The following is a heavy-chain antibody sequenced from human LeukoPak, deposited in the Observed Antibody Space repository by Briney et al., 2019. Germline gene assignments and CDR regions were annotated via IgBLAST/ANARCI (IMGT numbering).Heavy chain of an antibody. J-gene: IGHJ4*02. D-gene: IGHD6-6*01. CDR3: AKDFYSSSSFFDY. CDR1: GFTFDDYA. Sequence: SGGSLRLSCAASGFTFDDYAMHWVRQAPGKGLEWVSGISWNSGSIGYADSVKGRFTISRDNAKNSLYLQMNSLRAEDTALYYCAKDFYSSSSFFDYRGQGTLVTVSP. V-gene: IGHV3-9*01. CDR2: ISWNSGSI.